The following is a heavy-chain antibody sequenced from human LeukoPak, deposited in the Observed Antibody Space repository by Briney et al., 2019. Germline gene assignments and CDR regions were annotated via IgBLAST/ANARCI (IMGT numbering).Heavy chain of an antibody. D-gene: IGHD1-26*01. CDR3: ARSRAFNSGAFDP. CDR2: IYDSGST. V-gene: IGHV4-39*07. J-gene: IGHJ5*02. Sequence: SETLSLTCTVSGGSIRSSYYYWGWIRQPPEKGLEWIGSIYDSGSTYYNPSLKSRVTISVDTSKNQFSLRLNSVTAADTAVYYCARSRAFNSGAFDPWGQGSLVTVSS. CDR1: GGSIRSSYYY.